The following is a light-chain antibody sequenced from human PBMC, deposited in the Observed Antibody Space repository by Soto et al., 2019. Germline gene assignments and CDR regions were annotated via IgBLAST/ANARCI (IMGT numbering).Light chain of an antibody. CDR3: LQHNSYPLT. V-gene: IGKV1-17*03. Sequence: DIQMTQSPSSLSASIRDRVTITCRASQGIGNYVAWFQVKPGKVPKRLIYAASSLQSGVPPRFSGYGSGTEFTLTISSLQPEDSAIYYCLQHNSYPLTFGGGTKVDIK. CDR2: AAS. J-gene: IGKJ4*01. CDR1: QGIGNY.